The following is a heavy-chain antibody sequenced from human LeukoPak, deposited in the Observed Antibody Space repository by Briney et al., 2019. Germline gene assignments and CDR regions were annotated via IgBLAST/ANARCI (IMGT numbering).Heavy chain of an antibody. Sequence: GGTLRLSCASSRFTIRSYWMSWVRQAPGRGREVVSNIEKDGSKKNYVDSVRGRFTISRDDAKNSLFLQMNSLRDEDTAVYYCATNSDYRFEYWGQGTLVTASS. D-gene: IGHD3-22*01. CDR2: IEKDGSKK. J-gene: IGHJ4*02. V-gene: IGHV3-7*01. CDR3: ATNSDYRFEY. CDR1: RFTIRSYW.